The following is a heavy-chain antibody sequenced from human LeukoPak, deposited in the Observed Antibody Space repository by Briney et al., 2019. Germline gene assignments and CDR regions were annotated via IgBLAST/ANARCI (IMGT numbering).Heavy chain of an antibody. CDR3: ARRPKGEAADTTLDY. CDR1: GGSISSSSYY. Sequence: SETLSLTCTVSGGSISSSSYYWGWIRQPPGKGLEWIGSIYYSGSTYYNPSLKSRVTISVDTSKNQFSLKLSSVTAADTAVYYCARRPKGEAADTTLDYWGQGTLVNVSS. D-gene: IGHD6-13*01. J-gene: IGHJ4*02. V-gene: IGHV4-39*01. CDR2: IYYSGST.